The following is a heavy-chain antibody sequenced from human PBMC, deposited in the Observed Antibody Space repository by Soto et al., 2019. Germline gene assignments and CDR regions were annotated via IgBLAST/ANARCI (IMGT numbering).Heavy chain of an antibody. J-gene: IGHJ4*02. CDR2: IYYSGST. Sequence: QLQLQESGPGLVKPSETLSLTCTVSGGSISSSSYYWGWIRQPPGKGLEWIGSIYYSGSTYYNPSLKSRVPISEDTSKIQFTLKLSTVTAADTAVYYCARLYSGYVGGFDYWGQGTLVTVSS. V-gene: IGHV4-39*01. CDR3: ARLYSGYVGGFDY. CDR1: GGSISSSSYY. D-gene: IGHD5-12*01.